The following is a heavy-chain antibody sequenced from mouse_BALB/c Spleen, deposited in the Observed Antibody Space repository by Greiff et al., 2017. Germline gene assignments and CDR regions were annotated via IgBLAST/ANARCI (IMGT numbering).Heavy chain of an antibody. Sequence: VQLKQSGAELVKPGASVKLSCTASGFNIKDTYMHWVKQRPEQGLEWIGRIDPANGNTKYDPKFQGKATITADTSSNTAYLQLSSLTSEDTAVYYCARSSIYYGNSYAMDYWGQGTSGTVSS. CDR3: ARSSIYYGNSYAMDY. CDR1: GFNIKDTY. D-gene: IGHD2-1*01. J-gene: IGHJ4*01. CDR2: IDPANGNT. V-gene: IGHV14-3*02.